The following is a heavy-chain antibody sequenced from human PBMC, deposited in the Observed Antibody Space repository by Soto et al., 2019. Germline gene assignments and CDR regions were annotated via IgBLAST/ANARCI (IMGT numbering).Heavy chain of an antibody. CDR3: ARRLDDTPETFFSRFDP. V-gene: IGHV4-31*03. J-gene: IGHJ5*02. CDR1: GGSINTGGYY. D-gene: IGHD2-15*01. CDR2: IFYTGTA. Sequence: PSETLSLTCTVSGGSINTGGYYWGWIRHLPGEGLEWIGHIFYTGTAYYNPSLRSRVTVSIDTSANQFSLHMYSVTAADTAMYYCARRLDDTPETFFSRFDPWGQGILVTVSS.